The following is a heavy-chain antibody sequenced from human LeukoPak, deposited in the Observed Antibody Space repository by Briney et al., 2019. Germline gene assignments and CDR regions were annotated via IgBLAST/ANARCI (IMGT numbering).Heavy chain of an antibody. J-gene: IGHJ5*02. CDR1: RFTFSSYD. CDR2: IGTAGDT. CDR3: ARGGDCSGGSCYRGWFDP. Sequence: GGSLRLSCAASRFTFSSYDMHWVRQATGKGLEWVSAIGTAGDTYYPGSVKGRFTISRENAKNSLYLQMNSLRAGDTAVYYCARGGDCSGGSCYRGWFDPWGQGTLVTVSS. V-gene: IGHV3-13*01. D-gene: IGHD2-15*01.